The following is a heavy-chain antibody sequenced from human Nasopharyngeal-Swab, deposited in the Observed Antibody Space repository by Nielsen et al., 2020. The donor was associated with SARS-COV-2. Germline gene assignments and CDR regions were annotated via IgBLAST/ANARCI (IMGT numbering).Heavy chain of an antibody. Sequence: SETLSFTCTVSGGSISSGSYYWSWIRQPAGKGLEWIGRIYTSRSTNYNPSLKSRVTISVDKSKNQFSLKLSSVTAADTAVYYCARKSGWLGAFDIWGQGTMVTVSS. J-gene: IGHJ3*02. D-gene: IGHD5-12*01. CDR1: GGSISSGSYY. CDR2: IYTSRST. V-gene: IGHV4-61*02. CDR3: ARKSGWLGAFDI.